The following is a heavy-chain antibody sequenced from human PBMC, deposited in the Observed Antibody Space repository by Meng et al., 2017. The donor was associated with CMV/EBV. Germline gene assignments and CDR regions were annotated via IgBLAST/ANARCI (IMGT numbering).Heavy chain of an antibody. CDR1: GGSFSGYY. V-gene: IGHV4-34*01. CDR3: ARGPSSGWYWG. CDR2: INHSGST. D-gene: IGHD6-19*01. J-gene: IGHJ4*02. Sequence: SETLSLTCAVFGGSFSGYYWSWIRQPPGKGLEWIGEINHSGSTNHNLSLKSRVTISVETSKNQFSLKLSSVTAADTAVYYCARGPSSGWYWGWGQGTLVTVSS.